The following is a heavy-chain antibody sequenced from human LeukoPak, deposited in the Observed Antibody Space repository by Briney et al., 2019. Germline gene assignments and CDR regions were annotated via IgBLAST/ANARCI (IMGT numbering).Heavy chain of an antibody. CDR1: GFTFSSYG. D-gene: IGHD5-24*01. CDR3: ARIRDGSMWYFDL. Sequence: GGSLRLSCSASGFTFSSYGMHWVRQAPGKGLEWVAVISYDGNNKYYAGSVKGRFTVSRDNSKNTAYLQMNSLRAEDTAVYYCARIRDGSMWYFDLWGRGTLVTVSS. CDR2: ISYDGNNK. V-gene: IGHV3-30*03. J-gene: IGHJ2*01.